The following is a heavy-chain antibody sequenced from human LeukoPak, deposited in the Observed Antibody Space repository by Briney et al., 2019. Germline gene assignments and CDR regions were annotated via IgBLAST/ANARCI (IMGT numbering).Heavy chain of an antibody. D-gene: IGHD3-3*01. V-gene: IGHV1-8*03. CDR3: ARGFVDYWSGYYRRDWYDP. Sequence: ASVKVSCKASGGTFSSYAISWVRQAPGQGLEWMGMMHPNTGKTDYAQKFQDRVTITRDTSIDTVYMELSSLRSDDTAVYYCARGFVDYWSGYYRRDWYDPWGQGTLVTVSS. J-gene: IGHJ5*02. CDR1: GGTFSSYA. CDR2: MHPNTGKT.